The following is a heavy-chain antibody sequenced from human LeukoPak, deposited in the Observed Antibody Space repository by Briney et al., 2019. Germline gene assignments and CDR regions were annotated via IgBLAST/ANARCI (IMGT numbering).Heavy chain of an antibody. CDR2: IYHSGST. V-gene: IGHV4-30-2*01. CDR1: GGSISSGGYS. D-gene: IGHD2-2*01. CDR3: ARAPHVVVPAATPGGFDY. J-gene: IGHJ4*02. Sequence: SETLSLTCAVSGGSISSGGYSWCWIRQPPGKGLEWIGYIYHSGSTYYNSSLKSRVTISVDRSKNQFSLKLSSVTAADTAVYYCARAPHVVVPAATPGGFDYWGQGTLVTVSS.